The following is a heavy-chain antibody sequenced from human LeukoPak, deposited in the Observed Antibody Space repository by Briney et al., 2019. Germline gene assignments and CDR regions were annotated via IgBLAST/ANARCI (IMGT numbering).Heavy chain of an antibody. V-gene: IGHV3-21*04. Sequence: GGSLRLSCAASGFTFSSYSMNWVRQAPGKGLEWVSSISTSSSYIYYADSVKGRFTISRDNAKNSLYLRMNSLRAEDTAVYYCAKALGYFDWPRGFYWGQGTLVTVSS. D-gene: IGHD3-9*01. CDR2: ISTSSSYI. CDR1: GFTFSSYS. J-gene: IGHJ4*02. CDR3: AKALGYFDWPRGFY.